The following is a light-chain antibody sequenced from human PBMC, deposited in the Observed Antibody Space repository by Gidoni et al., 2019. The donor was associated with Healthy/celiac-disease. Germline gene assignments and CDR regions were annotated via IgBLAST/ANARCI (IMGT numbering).Light chain of an antibody. CDR2: GAS. CDR1: QSVSSSY. V-gene: IGKV3-20*01. CDR3: WQYGSSPPFT. Sequence: EIVLTQSPGTLSLSPGERATLSCRASQSVSSSYLAWYQQKPGQAPRLLLSGASSRATGIPEEFISGRCGRAVTITISRRVDEDVSVYYCWQYGSSPPFTFGPGTKVDIK. J-gene: IGKJ3*01.